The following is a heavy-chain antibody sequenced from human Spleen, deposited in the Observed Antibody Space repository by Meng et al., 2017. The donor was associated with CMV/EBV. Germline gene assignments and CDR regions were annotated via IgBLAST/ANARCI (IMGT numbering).Heavy chain of an antibody. V-gene: IGHV4-31*02. Sequence: ISSGAYDWSWIRQHPGKGLEWIGYIYSSGTTYYNPSLKSRVIISVDTSKNQFSLKLSSVTAADTALYYCAREMGFLEWSPDRAWLDPWGQGTLVTVSS. CDR1: ISSGAYD. CDR3: AREMGFLEWSPDRAWLDP. D-gene: IGHD3-3*01. J-gene: IGHJ5*02. CDR2: IYSSGTT.